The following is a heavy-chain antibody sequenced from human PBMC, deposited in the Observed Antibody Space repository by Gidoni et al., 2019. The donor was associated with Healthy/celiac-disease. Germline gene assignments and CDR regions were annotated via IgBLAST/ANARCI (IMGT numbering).Heavy chain of an antibody. CDR3: ARDEKTATYYDFWSHCPGFDY. CDR1: GFTFSSYW. J-gene: IGHJ4*02. CDR2: RKQDGSEK. V-gene: IGHV3-7*01. D-gene: IGHD3-3*01. Sequence: CAASGFTFSSYWMSWVRQAPGKGLEWVANRKQDGSEKYYVDSVKGRFTISRDNAKNSLYLQMNSLRAEDTAVYYCARDEKTATYYDFWSHCPGFDYWGQGTLVTVSS.